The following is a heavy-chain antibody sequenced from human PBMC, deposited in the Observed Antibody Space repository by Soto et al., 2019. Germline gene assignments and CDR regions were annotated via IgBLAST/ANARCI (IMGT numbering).Heavy chain of an antibody. CDR2: VFHTGNT. J-gene: IGHJ4*02. V-gene: IGHV4-4*02. D-gene: IGHD7-27*01. Sequence: NPSETLSLTCAVSGDSMTRSVWWTWVRQPPGKGLEWIGEVFHTGNTNYNPSLKSRVTMSVDKSTNEFSPKVTSVTAADTAIYYCARKAWVRFDYWGQGALVTVSS. CDR3: ARKAWVRFDY. CDR1: GDSMTRSVW.